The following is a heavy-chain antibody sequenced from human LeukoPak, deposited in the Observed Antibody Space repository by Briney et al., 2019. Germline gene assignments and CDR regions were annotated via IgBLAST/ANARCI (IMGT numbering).Heavy chain of an antibody. Sequence: PSETLSLTCTVSGGSISSYYWSWIRQPPGKGMEWIGYIYNSGSTNYNPSLKSRVTISVDTSKNHLSLKLSSVTAADTAVYYCARLHRGDDAFDIWGQETMVTVSS. J-gene: IGHJ3*02. V-gene: IGHV4-59*08. CDR1: GGSISSYY. D-gene: IGHD3-10*01. CDR2: IYNSGST. CDR3: ARLHRGDDAFDI.